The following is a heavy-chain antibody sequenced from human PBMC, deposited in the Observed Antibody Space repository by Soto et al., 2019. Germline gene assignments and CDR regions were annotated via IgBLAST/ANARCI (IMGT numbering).Heavy chain of an antibody. D-gene: IGHD3-16*01. V-gene: IGHV3-30-3*01. Sequence: QVHLVESGGGVVQPGRPLTLSCAASGFTFRNYAMHWVRQAPGKGLEWVATISYDGDNKYYTDSVKGPFTISRDNSKNTLYLQMNSLRAEDTAVYYCARPWGQLSTYYYGMDTWGQGTTVTVSS. CDR3: ARPWGQLSTYYYGMDT. CDR1: GFTFRNYA. CDR2: ISYDGDNK. J-gene: IGHJ6*02.